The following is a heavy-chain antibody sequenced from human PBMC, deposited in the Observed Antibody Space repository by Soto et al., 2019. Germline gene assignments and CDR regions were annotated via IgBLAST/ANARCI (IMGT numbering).Heavy chain of an antibody. V-gene: IGHV1-2*02. J-gene: IGHJ4*02. CDR3: ARDTIDY. CDR1: GYTFTAYY. CDR2: IHPNTGGT. Sequence: ASVRVSCKASGYTFTAYYIHWVRQAPGQGLEWMGWIHPNTGGTHYAQKFQGRFTMTRDRSIRTVYMELSTLTSDDTAVYYCARDTIDYWGQGTLVTVSS.